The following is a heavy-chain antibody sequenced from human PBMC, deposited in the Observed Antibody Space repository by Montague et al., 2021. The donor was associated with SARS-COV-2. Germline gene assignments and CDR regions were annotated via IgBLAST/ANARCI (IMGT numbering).Heavy chain of an antibody. CDR2: TYYRSEWYN. D-gene: IGHD1-1*01. Sequence: CAISGDSVSSNSATWNWVRQSPSRGLEWLGRTYYRSEWYNDYAVSVRGRVTTNPDTSKNQFSLQLNSVTPEDTAIYYCTSGREGNYNVMDVWGQGTTVTVSS. CDR1: GDSVSSNSAT. CDR3: TSGREGNYNVMDV. V-gene: IGHV6-1*01. J-gene: IGHJ6*02.